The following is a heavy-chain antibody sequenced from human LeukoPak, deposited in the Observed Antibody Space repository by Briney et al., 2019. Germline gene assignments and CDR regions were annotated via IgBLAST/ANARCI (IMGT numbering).Heavy chain of an antibody. Sequence: GESLKISCKGSGYSFTSCWIGWVRQMPGKGLEWMGIICPGDSDTRYSPSFQGQVTISADKSISTAYLQWSSLKASDPAMYYCARLGGYTTYYFDYWGQGTLVTVSS. CDR3: ARLGGYTTYYFDY. CDR1: GYSFTSCW. CDR2: ICPGDSDT. V-gene: IGHV5-51*01. J-gene: IGHJ4*02. D-gene: IGHD2-2*02.